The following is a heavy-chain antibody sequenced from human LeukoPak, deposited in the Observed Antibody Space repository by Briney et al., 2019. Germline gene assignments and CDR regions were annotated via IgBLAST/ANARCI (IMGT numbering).Heavy chain of an antibody. CDR1: GFIFSSYW. D-gene: IGHD3-9*01. CDR2: INQDGSEK. J-gene: IGHJ4*02. CDR3: ARGGRLTAFYNY. V-gene: IGHV3-7*04. Sequence: GGSLRLSCAASGFIFSSYWTSWVRQAPGKGLEWVANINQDGSEKYYVDSVKGRFTISRDNAKNSLYLQMNSLRAEDTAVYYCARGGRLTAFYNYWGQGTLVTVSS.